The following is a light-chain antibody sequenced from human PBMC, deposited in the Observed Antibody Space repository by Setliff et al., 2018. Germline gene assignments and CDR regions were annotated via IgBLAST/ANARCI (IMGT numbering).Light chain of an antibody. J-gene: IGLJ2*01. V-gene: IGLV1-44*01. CDR2: SNN. CDR3: AAWDDSLNGVV. CDR1: TSNIGSNT. Sequence: QSVLTQPPSASGTPGQRVTISCSGFTSNIGSNTVNWYQQLPGTAPKLLIYSNNQXXSGVPDRFSGSXSGTXAXXXXXGLQSEDEADYYCAAWDDSLNGVVFGGGTKVT.